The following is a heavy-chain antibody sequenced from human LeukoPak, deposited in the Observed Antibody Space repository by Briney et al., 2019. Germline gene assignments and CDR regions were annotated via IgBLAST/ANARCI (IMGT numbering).Heavy chain of an antibody. J-gene: IGHJ4*02. CDR3: ARHISSGWYYVDY. CDR2: IYPGDSDT. D-gene: IGHD6-19*01. CDR1: GYSFTSYW. V-gene: IGHV5-51*01. Sequence: GESLKISCKGSGYSFTSYWIGWVRQMPGKGLEWMGIIYPGDSDTRYSPSFQGLVTISADKSVSTAYLQWSSLKVSDTAMYYCARHISSGWYYVDYWGQGTLVTVSS.